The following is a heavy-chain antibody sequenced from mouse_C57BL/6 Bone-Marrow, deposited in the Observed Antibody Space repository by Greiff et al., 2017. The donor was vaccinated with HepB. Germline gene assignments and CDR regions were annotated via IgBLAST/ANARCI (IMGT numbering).Heavy chain of an antibody. J-gene: IGHJ4*01. D-gene: IGHD1-1*01. CDR3: ARGAYYCGSSYGAMDY. V-gene: IGHV1-9*01. Sequence: QVQLQQSGAELMKPGASVKLSCKATGYTFTGYWIEWVKQRPGHGLEWIGEILPGSGSTNYNEKFKGKATFTADTSSNTAYMQLSSLTTEDSAIYYCARGAYYCGSSYGAMDYWGQGTSVTVSS. CDR1: GYTFTGYW. CDR2: ILPGSGST.